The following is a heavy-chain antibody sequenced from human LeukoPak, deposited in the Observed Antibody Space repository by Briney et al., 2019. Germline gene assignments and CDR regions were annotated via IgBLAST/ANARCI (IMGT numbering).Heavy chain of an antibody. J-gene: IGHJ6*03. CDR2: ISSSSTI. Sequence: GGSLRLSCAASGFTFSSYSMNWVRQAPGKGLEWVSYISSSSTIYYADSVKGRFTISRDNAKNSLYLQMNSLRAEDTAVYYCARDQAAYSSGWYFHYYYYMDVWGKGTTVTVSS. CDR1: GFTFSSYS. CDR3: ARDQAAYSSGWYFHYYYYMDV. D-gene: IGHD6-19*01. V-gene: IGHV3-48*04.